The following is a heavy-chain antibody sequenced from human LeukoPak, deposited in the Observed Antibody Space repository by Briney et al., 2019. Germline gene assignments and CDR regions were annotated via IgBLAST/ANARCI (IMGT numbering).Heavy chain of an antibody. CDR3: ARQRPRGYYDSSGNHFDY. D-gene: IGHD3-22*01. V-gene: IGHV4-59*08. CDR2: IYYSGTS. Sequence: SETLSLTCTVSGASIGSYDWSWIRQPPGKGLEWIGTIYYSGTSNYNPSLLSRVIVSLDTSKNQFSLQLSSVTAADTAVYYCARQRPRGYYDSSGNHFDYWGQGTLVTVSS. CDR1: GASIGSYD. J-gene: IGHJ4*02.